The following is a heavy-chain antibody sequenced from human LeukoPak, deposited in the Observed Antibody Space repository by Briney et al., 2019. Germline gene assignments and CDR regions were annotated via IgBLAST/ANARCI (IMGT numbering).Heavy chain of an antibody. CDR3: ARAFFYGSGSYSVSYFDY. CDR1: RFTFTSYA. CDR2: ISSSGSTI. V-gene: IGHV3-48*03. Sequence: TGGSLRLSCAASRFTFTSYAMHWVRQAPGKGLEWVSYISSSGSTIYYADSVKGRFTISRDNAKNSLYLQMNSLRAEDTAVYYCARAFFYGSGSYSVSYFDYWGQGTLVTVSS. J-gene: IGHJ4*02. D-gene: IGHD3-10*01.